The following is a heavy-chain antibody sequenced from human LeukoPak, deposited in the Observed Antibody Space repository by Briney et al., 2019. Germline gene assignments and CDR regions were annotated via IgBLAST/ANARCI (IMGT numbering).Heavy chain of an antibody. CDR2: IYYSGST. CDR1: GGSISSYY. Sequence: SETLTLTCTGSGGSISSYYWSWVREPPGQGLEWIGYIYYSGSTNYNPSLKSRVTISVDTSKNQFSLKLSSVTAADTAVYYCARQNLYYYDSSGYYYFDYWGQGTLVTVSS. V-gene: IGHV4-59*08. CDR3: ARQNLYYYDSSGYYYFDY. D-gene: IGHD3-22*01. J-gene: IGHJ4*02.